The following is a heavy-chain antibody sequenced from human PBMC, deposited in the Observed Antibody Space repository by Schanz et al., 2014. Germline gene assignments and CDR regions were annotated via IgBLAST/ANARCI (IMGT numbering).Heavy chain of an antibody. CDR3: ARGPSRGTYYYGMDV. CDR2: IWYAGSNK. Sequence: QVQLVESGGGVVQPGRSLRLSCAASGFTFSKYGMHWVRQAPGKGLEWVADIWYAGSNKDYADSVKGRFTISRDNSKETLYLQMNSLRDEDTAVYYCARGPSRGTYYYGMDVWGQGTTVTVSS. D-gene: IGHD2-2*01. CDR1: GFTFSKYG. V-gene: IGHV3-33*01. J-gene: IGHJ6*02.